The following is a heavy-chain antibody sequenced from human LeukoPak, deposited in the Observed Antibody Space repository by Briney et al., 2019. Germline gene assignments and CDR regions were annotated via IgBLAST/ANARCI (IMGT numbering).Heavy chain of an antibody. J-gene: IGHJ4*02. CDR3: ARHEWIHAYFDY. CDR1: GGSISSSSYY. V-gene: IGHV4-39*01. D-gene: IGHD3-3*01. CDR2: IYYSGST. Sequence: SETLSLTCTVSGGSISSSSYYWGWIRQPPGKGLEWIGSIYYSGSTYYNPSLKSRVTISVDTSKNQFSLKLSSVTAADTAVYYCARHEWIHAYFDYWGQGTLVTVSS.